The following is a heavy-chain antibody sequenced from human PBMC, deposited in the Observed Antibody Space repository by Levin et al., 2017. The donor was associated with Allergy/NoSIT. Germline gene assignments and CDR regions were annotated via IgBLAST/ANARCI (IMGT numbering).Heavy chain of an antibody. Sequence: GGSLRLSCKASGYTFTGYYMHWVRQAPGQGLEWMGRINPNSGGTNYAQKFQGRVTMTRDTSISTAYMELSRLRSDDTAVYYCAADILTGYAFDYWGQGTLVTVSS. CDR1: GYTFTGYY. D-gene: IGHD3-9*01. J-gene: IGHJ4*02. CDR3: AADILTGYAFDY. CDR2: INPNSGGT. V-gene: IGHV1-2*06.